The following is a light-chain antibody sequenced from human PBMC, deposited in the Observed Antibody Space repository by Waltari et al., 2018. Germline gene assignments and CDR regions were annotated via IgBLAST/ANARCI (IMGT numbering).Light chain of an antibody. CDR1: QSVSSY. CDR3: QQRSNWPPV. V-gene: IGKV3-11*01. Sequence: TQSPATLSLSPGERATLSCRASQSVSSYLAWYQQKPGQAPRLLIYDASNRATGIPARFSGSGSGTDFTLTISSLEPEDFAVYYCQQRSNWPPVFGGGTKVEIK. J-gene: IGKJ4*01. CDR2: DAS.